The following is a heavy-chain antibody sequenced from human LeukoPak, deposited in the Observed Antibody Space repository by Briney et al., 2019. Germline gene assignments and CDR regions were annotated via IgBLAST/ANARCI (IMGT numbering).Heavy chain of an antibody. D-gene: IGHD2-2*01. J-gene: IGHJ4*02. V-gene: IGHV3-23*01. CDR1: GFTFSSYA. CDR3: AKDQYQWYYFDY. Sequence: GGSLRLSCAASGFTFSSYAMSWIRQAPGKGLEWVSAISGSGGSTYYADSVKGRFTISRDNSKNTLYLQMNSLRAEDTAVYYCAKDQYQWYYFDYWGQGTLVTVSS. CDR2: ISGSGGST.